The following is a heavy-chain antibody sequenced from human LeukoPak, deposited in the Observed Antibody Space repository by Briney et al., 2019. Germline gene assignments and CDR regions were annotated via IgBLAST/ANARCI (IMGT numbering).Heavy chain of an antibody. CDR2: ISYDGSNK. V-gene: IGHV3-30*03. CDR3: ARETAYATSRPIEY. Sequence: GGSLRLSCAASGFTFSSYSMNWVRQAPGKGLEWVAYISYDGSNKNYAGSVKGRFTSSRDTSRNTVNLQMNSLRPEDTAVYYCARETAYATSRPIEYWGQGTLVTVSS. D-gene: IGHD2-2*01. CDR1: GFTFSSYS. J-gene: IGHJ4*02.